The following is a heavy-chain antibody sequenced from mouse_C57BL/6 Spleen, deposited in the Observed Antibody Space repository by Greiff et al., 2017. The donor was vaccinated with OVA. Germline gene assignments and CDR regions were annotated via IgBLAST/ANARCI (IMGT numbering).Heavy chain of an antibody. V-gene: IGHV5-17*01. CDR3: ARPGSIYAMDY. CDR1: GFTFSDYG. CDR2: ISSGSSTI. J-gene: IGHJ4*01. D-gene: IGHD1-1*01. Sequence: EVHLVESGGGLVKTGGSLKLSCAASGFTFSDYGMHWVRQAPEKGLEWVAYISSGSSTIYYADTVKGRFTISRDNAKNTPFLQMTSLRSEDTAMYYCARPGSIYAMDYWGQGTSVTVSS.